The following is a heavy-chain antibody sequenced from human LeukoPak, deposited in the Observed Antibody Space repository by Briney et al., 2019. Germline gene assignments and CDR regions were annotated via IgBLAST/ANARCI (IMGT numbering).Heavy chain of an antibody. D-gene: IGHD5-12*01. CDR1: GFTFSSYS. Sequence: PGGSLRLSCAASGFTFSSYSMNWVRQAPGKGLEWVSSISSSSSYIYYADSVKGRFTISRDNAKNSLYLQMNSLRAEDTAVYYCARGGSPGWLRVGYWGQGTLVTVSS. V-gene: IGHV3-21*01. J-gene: IGHJ4*02. CDR3: ARGGSPGWLRVGY. CDR2: ISSSSSYI.